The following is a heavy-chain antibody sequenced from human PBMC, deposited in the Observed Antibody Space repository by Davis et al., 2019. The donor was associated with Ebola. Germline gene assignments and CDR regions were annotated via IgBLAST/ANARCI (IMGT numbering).Heavy chain of an antibody. V-gene: IGHV3-74*01. J-gene: IGHJ5*02. CDR1: GFTFSSYW. CDR2: INSDGSST. Sequence: GESLKISCAASGFTFSSYWMHWVRQAPGKGLEWVSCINSDGSSTSYADSVKGRFTISRDNAKNTLYLQMNSLRAEDTAVYYCARVPHAKWLVSGWFDPWGQGTLVTVSS. D-gene: IGHD6-19*01. CDR3: ARVPHAKWLVSGWFDP.